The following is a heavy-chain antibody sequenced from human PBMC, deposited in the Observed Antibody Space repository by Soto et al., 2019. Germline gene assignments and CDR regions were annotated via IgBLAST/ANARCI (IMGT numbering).Heavy chain of an antibody. CDR3: AKAIAAAVIYYYYMDV. D-gene: IGHD6-13*01. CDR1: GFTFDDYA. J-gene: IGHJ6*03. Sequence: GGSLRLSCAASGFTFDDYAMHWVRQAPGKGLEWVSGISWNSGSIGYADSVKGRFTISRDNAKNSLYLQMNSLRAEDTALYYCAKAIAAAVIYYYYMDVWGKGTTVTVSS. CDR2: ISWNSGSI. V-gene: IGHV3-9*01.